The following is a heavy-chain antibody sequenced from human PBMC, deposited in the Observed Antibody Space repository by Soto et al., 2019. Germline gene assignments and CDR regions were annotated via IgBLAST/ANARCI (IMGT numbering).Heavy chain of an antibody. CDR3: AKRLSYYFDS. Sequence: GGSLRLSCAASGLTFSNYSMSWVRQAPGKGLEWVSTVTGDGVTTSYADSVKGRFTISRDNSKNTLYLQMSGLRADDTAVYYCAKRLSYYFDSWGHGTLVTVSS. CDR1: GLTFSNYS. J-gene: IGHJ4*01. CDR2: VTGDGVTT. V-gene: IGHV3-23*01. D-gene: IGHD3-16*02.